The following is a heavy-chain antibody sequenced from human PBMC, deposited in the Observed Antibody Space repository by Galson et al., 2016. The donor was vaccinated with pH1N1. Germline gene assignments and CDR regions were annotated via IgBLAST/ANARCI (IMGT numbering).Heavy chain of an antibody. CDR3: ARLSGSRWLDP. J-gene: IGHJ5*02. D-gene: IGHD3-10*01. V-gene: IGHV5-51*03. CDR1: GSSFTRYW. CDR2: VNPGGSTI. Sequence: QSGAEVKKPGESLKISCKASGSSFTRYWIAWVRQVPGKGLEWVGVVNPGGSTIRYSPPFQGQVTISSDKSINTAYLQWSSLKASDTAIYHCARLSGSRWLDPWGQGTLVTVSS.